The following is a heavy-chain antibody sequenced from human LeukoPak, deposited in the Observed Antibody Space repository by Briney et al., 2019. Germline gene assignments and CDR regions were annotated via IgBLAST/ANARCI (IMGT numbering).Heavy chain of an antibody. V-gene: IGHV1-18*01. D-gene: IGHD2-2*01. J-gene: IGHJ5*02. CDR1: GYTFTSYG. Sequence: GASVKVSCKASGYTFTSYGISWVRQAPGQGLEWVGWTSANNGHTNYVQRFQGRVTMTTDTSTNTAYMEVRGLRSDDTAVYYCARDLGYCSTTSCNRNWFDPWGQGTLVTVFS. CDR3: ARDLGYCSTTSCNRNWFDP. CDR2: TSANNGHT.